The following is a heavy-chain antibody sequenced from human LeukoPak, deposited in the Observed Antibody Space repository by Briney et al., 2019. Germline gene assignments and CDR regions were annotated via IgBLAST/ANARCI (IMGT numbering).Heavy chain of an antibody. CDR1: GGSISSYY. D-gene: IGHD2-15*01. CDR3: ARPYCSGGGCYSDVFDI. CDR2: IYYSGST. J-gene: IGHJ3*02. V-gene: IGHV4-59*01. Sequence: PSETLSLTCTVSGGSISSYYWSWIRQPPGKGLEWIGYIYYSGSTNYNPSLKSRVTISVDTSKNQFSLKLSSVTAADTAVYYCARPYCSGGGCYSDVFDIWSQGAMVTVSS.